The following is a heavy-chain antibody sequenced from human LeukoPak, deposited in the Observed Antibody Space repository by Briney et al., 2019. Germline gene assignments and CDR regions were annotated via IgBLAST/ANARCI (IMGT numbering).Heavy chain of an antibody. CDR3: ARGVQQWLVNWFDP. V-gene: IGHV4-39*07. J-gene: IGHJ5*02. CDR2: IYYSGST. D-gene: IGHD6-19*01. CDR1: GGSISSSSYY. Sequence: SETLSLTCTVSGGSISSSSYYWGWIRQPPGKGLEWIGSIYYSGSTYYNPSLKSRVTISVDTSKNQFSLKPSSVTAADTAVYYCARGVQQWLVNWFDPWGQGTLVTVSS.